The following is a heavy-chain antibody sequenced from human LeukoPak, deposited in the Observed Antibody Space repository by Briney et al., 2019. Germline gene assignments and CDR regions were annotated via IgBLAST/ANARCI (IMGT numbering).Heavy chain of an antibody. J-gene: IGHJ5*02. CDR3: VRRSTSPNWFDP. D-gene: IGHD2-2*01. CDR2: IYYNGNN. Sequence: SETLSLTCTVSGGSVSSASYYWSWIRQPPGKGLEWIGHIYYNGNNYYSPSLKSRATISLDTSNNQFSLRLSSVAAADTAVYYCVRRSTSPNWFDPWGQGTLVTVSS. V-gene: IGHV4-30-4*01. CDR1: GGSVSSASYY.